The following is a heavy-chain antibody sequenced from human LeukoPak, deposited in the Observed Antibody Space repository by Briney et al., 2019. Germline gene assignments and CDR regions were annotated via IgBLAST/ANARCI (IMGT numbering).Heavy chain of an antibody. J-gene: IGHJ4*02. D-gene: IGHD3-10*01. V-gene: IGHV4-39*02. Sequence: PSETLSLTCTVSGGSISSSSYYWGWIRQPPGKGLEWIGEINHSGSTNYNPSLKSRVTISVDTSKNHFSLKLSSVTAADTAVYYCWRAIRGVIRESDSWGQGTLVTVSS. CDR3: WRAIRGVIRESDS. CDR1: GGSISSSSYY. CDR2: INHSGST.